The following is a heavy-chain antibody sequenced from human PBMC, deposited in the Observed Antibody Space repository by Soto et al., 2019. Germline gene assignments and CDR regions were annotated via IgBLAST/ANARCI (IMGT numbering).Heavy chain of an antibody. CDR1: GGSISSSSYY. Sequence: QLQLQESGPGLVKPSETLSLTCTVSGGSISSSSYYWGWIRQPPGKGLEWIGSIYYSGSTYYNPSLNSRVXKSXDXYKNQFSLKLSSVTAADTAVYYCARHEAPSGWYFDYWGQGTLVTVSS. CDR3: ARHEAPSGWYFDY. D-gene: IGHD6-19*01. J-gene: IGHJ4*02. CDR2: IYYSGST. V-gene: IGHV4-39*01.